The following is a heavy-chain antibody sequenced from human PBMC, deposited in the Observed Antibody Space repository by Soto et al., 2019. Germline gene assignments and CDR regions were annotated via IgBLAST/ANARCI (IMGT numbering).Heavy chain of an antibody. Sequence: PGGSLRLSCAASGFTFSDYYMSWIRQAPGKGLEWVSHISRGGSTTNYADSVKGRFTISRDNAKNSLYLQMNSLRAEDTAVYYCAREYCSGGSCQGYFQQWGQGTLVTVSS. D-gene: IGHD2-15*01. CDR3: AREYCSGGSCQGYFQQ. V-gene: IGHV3-11*01. CDR2: ISRGGSTT. J-gene: IGHJ1*01. CDR1: GFTFSDYY.